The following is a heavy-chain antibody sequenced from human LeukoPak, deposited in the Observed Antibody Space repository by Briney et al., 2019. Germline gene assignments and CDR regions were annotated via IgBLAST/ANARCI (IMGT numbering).Heavy chain of an antibody. Sequence: SQTLSLTFAISGDSVSSNSAAWNWIRQSPSRGLEWLGRTYYRSKWYNEYPVSVRSRITINPDTSKNQFSLQLNSVTPEDTAVYYCARSSSNHLYNWFDPWGQGTLVTVSS. D-gene: IGHD6-19*01. CDR1: GDSVSSNSAA. V-gene: IGHV6-1*01. J-gene: IGHJ5*02. CDR3: ARSSSNHLYNWFDP. CDR2: TYYRSKWYN.